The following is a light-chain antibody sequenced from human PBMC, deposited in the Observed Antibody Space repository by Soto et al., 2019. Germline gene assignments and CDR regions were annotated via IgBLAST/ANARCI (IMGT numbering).Light chain of an antibody. CDR1: KTISRN. CDR3: QESYSIPYT. J-gene: IGKJ2*01. CDR2: VVS. V-gene: IGKV1-39*01. Sequence: DIQLTQSPSSLSASVGDRVTITCRASKTISRNLNWYQQKPGEAPRLLMYVVSTLQGGVPSRFSGSESGTDYTLTISSVQPDDFATYYCQESYSIPYTFGQGTKLEI.